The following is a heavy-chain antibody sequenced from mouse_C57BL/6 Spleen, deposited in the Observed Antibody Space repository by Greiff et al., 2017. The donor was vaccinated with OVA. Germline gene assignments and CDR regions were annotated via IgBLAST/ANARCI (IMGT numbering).Heavy chain of an antibody. CDR3: ARHEGGTWYFDV. CDR2: ISSGGSYT. V-gene: IGHV5-6*01. CDR1: GFTFSSYG. Sequence: EVQRVESGGDLVKPGGSLKLSCAASGFTFSSYGMSWVRQTPDKRLEWVATISSGGSYTYYPDSVKGRFTISRDNAKNTLYLQMSSLKSEDTAMYYCARHEGGTWYFDVWGTGTTVTVSS. J-gene: IGHJ1*03. D-gene: IGHD4-1*01.